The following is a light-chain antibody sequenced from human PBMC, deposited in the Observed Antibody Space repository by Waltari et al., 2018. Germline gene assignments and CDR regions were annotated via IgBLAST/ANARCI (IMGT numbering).Light chain of an antibody. CDR2: DVS. V-gene: IGLV2-14*03. J-gene: IGLJ1*01. CDR1: SSDVGAYNY. CDR3: SSYTTTGTLV. Sequence: QSALTQPASVSGSPGQSITLPCTGTSSDVGAYNYVSWYQQHPGKAPKYIIYDVSYRPSGVSNRFSGSKSGNTASLTISGLQVEDEADYYCSSYTTTGTLVFATGTKVTVL.